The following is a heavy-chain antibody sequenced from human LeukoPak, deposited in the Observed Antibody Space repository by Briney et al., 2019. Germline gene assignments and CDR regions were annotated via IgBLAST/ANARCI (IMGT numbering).Heavy chain of an antibody. V-gene: IGHV3-11*01. D-gene: IGHD2-21*02. CDR3: ARDPLPYCGGDCYSVH. CDR2: ISSSGSTI. Sequence: GGSLRLSCAASGFTFSDYYMSWIRQAPGKGLEWVSYISSSGSTIYYADSVKGRFTISRDNAKNSLYLQMNSLRAEDTAVYYCARDPLPYCGGDCYSVHWGQGTLVTVSS. CDR1: GFTFSDYY. J-gene: IGHJ1*01.